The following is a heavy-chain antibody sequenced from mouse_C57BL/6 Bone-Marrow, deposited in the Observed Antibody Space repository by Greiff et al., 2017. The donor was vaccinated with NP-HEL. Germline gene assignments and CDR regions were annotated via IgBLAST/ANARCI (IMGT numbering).Heavy chain of an antibody. Sequence: VQLQQSGAELVKPGASVKISCKASGYTFTDYYINWVKQRPGQGLEWIGKIGPGSGSTYYNEKFKGKATLTADKSSSTAYMQLSSLTSEDSAVYFCGGDYDGGLYAMDYWGQGTSVTVSS. D-gene: IGHD2-4*01. CDR1: GYTFTDYY. J-gene: IGHJ4*01. V-gene: IGHV1-77*01. CDR2: IGPGSGST. CDR3: GGDYDGGLYAMDY.